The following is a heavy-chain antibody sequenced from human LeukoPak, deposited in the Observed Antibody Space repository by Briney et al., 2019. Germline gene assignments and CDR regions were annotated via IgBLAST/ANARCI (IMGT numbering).Heavy chain of an antibody. CDR1: GVRFTSYC. V-gene: IGHV5-51*03. J-gene: IGHJ5*02. CDR3: ARRPLHSQNWLAP. Sequence: TPGESLKISCKGYGVRFTSYCVAWVRQMPGKGLEWMGTIFPGDSDTRYSPSIQGQVTISVDRSISTAYLQWSSLKASDTAIYYCARRPLHSQNWLAPWGQGTLVTVSS. CDR2: IFPGDSDT.